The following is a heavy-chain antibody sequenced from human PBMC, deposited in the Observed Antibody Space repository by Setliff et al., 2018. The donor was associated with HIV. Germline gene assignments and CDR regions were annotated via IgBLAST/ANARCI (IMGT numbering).Heavy chain of an antibody. J-gene: IGHJ3*02. Sequence: ASVKVSCKASGYTFTNYGISWVRQAPGQGLEWMGWISAYNGNTNYAQKLQDGVTMTTDTSTSTAYMELRSLRSDDTAVYYCARILVGVDDAFDIWGQGTMVTVSS. V-gene: IGHV1-18*01. CDR3: ARILVGVDDAFDI. D-gene: IGHD1-26*01. CDR2: ISAYNGNT. CDR1: GYTFTNYG.